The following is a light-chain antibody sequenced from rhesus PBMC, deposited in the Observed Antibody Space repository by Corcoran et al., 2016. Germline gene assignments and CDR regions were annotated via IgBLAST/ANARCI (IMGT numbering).Light chain of an antibody. CDR1: QGISSY. J-gene: IGKJ3*01. CDR2: DTS. Sequence: DIQMTQSPSSLSASVGDTVTITYRASQGISSYLNWVRQKAVKAPNLHIYDTSSLESGVPSRFSVIGSGTDFSLTISSLQPEDFASYYCLQHNSYPFTFGPGTKLDIK. CDR3: LQHNSYPFT. V-gene: IGKV1-28*02.